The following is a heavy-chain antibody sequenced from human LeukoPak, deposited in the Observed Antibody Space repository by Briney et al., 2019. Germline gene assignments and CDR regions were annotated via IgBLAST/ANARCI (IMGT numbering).Heavy chain of an antibody. J-gene: IGHJ4*02. Sequence: SETLSLTCTVSGGSISSSSYYWGWIRQPPGKGLEWIGSIYYSGSTYYNPSLKSRVTISVDTSKNQFSLKLSSVTAADTAVYYCARDDYGGYFDYWGQGTLVTVSS. D-gene: IGHD4-23*01. CDR3: ARDDYGGYFDY. CDR1: GGSISSSSYY. CDR2: IYYSGST. V-gene: IGHV4-39*07.